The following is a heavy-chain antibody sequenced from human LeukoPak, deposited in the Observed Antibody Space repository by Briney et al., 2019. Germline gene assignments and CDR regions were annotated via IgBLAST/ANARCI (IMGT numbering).Heavy chain of an antibody. CDR3: ARGRMAARPGFYYYYYMDV. D-gene: IGHD6-6*01. V-gene: IGHV4-34*01. Sequence: PSETLSLTCAVYGGSFSGYYWSWIRQPPGKGLEWIGEINHSGSTNYNPSLKSRVTISVYTSKNQFSLKLSSVTAADTAVYYCARGRMAARPGFYYYYYMDVWGKGTTVTVSS. J-gene: IGHJ6*03. CDR1: GGSFSGYY. CDR2: INHSGST.